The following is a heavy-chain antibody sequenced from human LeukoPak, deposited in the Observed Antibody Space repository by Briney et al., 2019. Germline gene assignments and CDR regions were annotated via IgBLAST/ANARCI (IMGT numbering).Heavy chain of an antibody. Sequence: SETLSLTCAVYGGSFSSYYWGWIRQPPGKGLEWIGSIYYSGSTYYNPSLKSRVTISVDTSKNQFSLKLSSVTAADTAVYYCARHMGRYFDWLSDPFDYWGQGTLVTVSS. CDR3: ARHMGRYFDWLSDPFDY. D-gene: IGHD3-9*01. V-gene: IGHV4-39*01. CDR1: GGSFSSYY. CDR2: IYYSGST. J-gene: IGHJ4*02.